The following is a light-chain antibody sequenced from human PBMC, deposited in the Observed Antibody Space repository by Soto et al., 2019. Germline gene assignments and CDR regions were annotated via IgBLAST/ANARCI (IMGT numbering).Light chain of an antibody. V-gene: IGKV3-15*01. J-gene: IGKJ1*01. CDR2: GAS. CDR3: QQYGASPWT. CDR1: QSISDT. Sequence: EIVMTQSPVTLSVSPGGRATLSCRASQSISDTLAWYQQKPGQAPRLLIHGASTRAPGFPARFSGSGSGTDFTLTISSLQSEDFAVYYCQQYGASPWTFGQGTKVDI.